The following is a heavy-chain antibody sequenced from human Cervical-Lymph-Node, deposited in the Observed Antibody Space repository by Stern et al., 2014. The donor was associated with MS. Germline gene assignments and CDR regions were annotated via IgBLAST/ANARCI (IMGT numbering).Heavy chain of an antibody. CDR2: IWYDGSKT. Sequence: QEQLVQSGGGVVQPGRSLRLSCVASGFTFSSFGMHWVRQVPGKGLEWGAVIWYDGSKTYYVDSEKGRFLISRDNSNNTLYLQMNNLRAEDTAVYYCARGGRYYSIDYWGQGALVTVSS. D-gene: IGHD3-10*01. J-gene: IGHJ4*02. V-gene: IGHV3-33*01. CDR1: GFTFSSFG. CDR3: ARGGRYYSIDY.